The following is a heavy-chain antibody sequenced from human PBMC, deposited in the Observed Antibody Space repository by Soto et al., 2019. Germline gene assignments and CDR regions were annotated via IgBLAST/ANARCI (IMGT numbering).Heavy chain of an antibody. CDR2: INAGNGNT. CDR1: GYTFTSYA. J-gene: IGHJ4*02. CDR3: ARGLYFDPCDY. Sequence: ASVKVSCKASGYTFTSYAMHWVRQAPGQRLEWMGWINAGNGNTKYAQKYQGRVTSTRDTSASTAYMELSSLRSEDTAVYYCARGLYFDPCDYWCQGTLVTASS. V-gene: IGHV1-3*01. D-gene: IGHD3-9*01.